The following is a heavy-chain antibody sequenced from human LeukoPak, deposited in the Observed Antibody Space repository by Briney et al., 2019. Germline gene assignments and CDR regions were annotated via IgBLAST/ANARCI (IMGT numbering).Heavy chain of an antibody. CDR1: GCTFSSYA. CDR3: ASRTGGGGSYLP. V-gene: IGHV1-69*05. J-gene: IGHJ5*02. D-gene: IGHD1-26*01. Sequence: SVKVSCKASGCTFSSYAISWVRQAPGQGLEWMGGIIPIFGTANYAQKFQGRVTITTDESTSTAYMELSSLRSEDTAVYYCASRTGGGGSYLPWGQGTLVTVSS. CDR2: IIPIFGTA.